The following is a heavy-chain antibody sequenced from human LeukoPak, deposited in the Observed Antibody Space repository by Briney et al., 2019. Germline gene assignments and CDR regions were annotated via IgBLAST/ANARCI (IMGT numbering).Heavy chain of an antibody. Sequence: GASVKLSCKASGYTFTNYYIYWMRQAPGQGLEWMGTINPTAGTTHYAQKFQGRVTMTWDTSTSTVYMDLSSLRSEDTAVYYCARAGGYDPYFDYWGQGTLVTVSS. CDR1: GYTFTNYY. D-gene: IGHD5-12*01. J-gene: IGHJ4*02. CDR3: ARAGGYDPYFDY. CDR2: INPTAGTT. V-gene: IGHV1-46*01.